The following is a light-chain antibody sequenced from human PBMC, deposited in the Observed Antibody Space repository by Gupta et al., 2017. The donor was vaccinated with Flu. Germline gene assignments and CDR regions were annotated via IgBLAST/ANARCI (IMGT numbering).Light chain of an antibody. CDR3: QQKDNLLT. CDR1: QDISNY. J-gene: IGKJ5*01. Sequence: DIQMTQSPSSLSASVGDRVTITCQASQDISNYLNWYQQKPGKAPKLLIYDASNLETGVPSRFSGSGSGTDFTFTISSLQPEDIATYYGQQKDNLLTFGQGTRLEIK. CDR2: DAS. V-gene: IGKV1-33*01.